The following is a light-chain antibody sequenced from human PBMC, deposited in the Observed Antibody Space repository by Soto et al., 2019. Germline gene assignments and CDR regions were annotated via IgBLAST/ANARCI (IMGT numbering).Light chain of an antibody. J-gene: IGLJ2*01. V-gene: IGLV6-57*04. CDR3: QSYDSSDHLVL. CDR1: SGSIASNY. Sequence: NFMLTQPHSVSESPGKTVTISCTRSSGSIASNYVQWYQQRPGSAPTIVIYEDNQRPSGVPDRFSGSIDSSSNSASLSISGLKTEDEADYYCQSYDSSDHLVLFGGGTKLTVL. CDR2: EDN.